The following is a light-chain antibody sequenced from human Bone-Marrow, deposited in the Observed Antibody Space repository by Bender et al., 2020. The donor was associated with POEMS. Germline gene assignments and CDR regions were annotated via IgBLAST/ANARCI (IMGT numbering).Light chain of an antibody. Sequence: QSALTQPASVSGSPGQSITISCTGTSSDIGAYNYVSWYQQHPGNAPKVMIYEVSHRPSGVSNRFSGSKSGNTASLTISGLQADDEADYYCASYTSSNTMLFGGGTKVTVL. V-gene: IGLV2-14*01. J-gene: IGLJ2*01. CDR3: ASYTSSNTML. CDR2: EVS. CDR1: SSDIGAYNY.